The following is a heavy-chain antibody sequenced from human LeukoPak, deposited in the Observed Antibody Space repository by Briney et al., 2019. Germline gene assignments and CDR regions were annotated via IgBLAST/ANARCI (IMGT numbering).Heavy chain of an antibody. J-gene: IGHJ4*02. CDR1: GFTFSTSR. CDR3: AREGSGFSVF. CDR2: MKPDGTEH. V-gene: IGHV3-7*04. Sequence: GGSLRLSCVASGFTFSTSRISSLRQAPGKGLEWVANMKPDGTEHYYGDSVKGRFTVSRDNAKNSLYLQMNSLRAEDTAVYYSAREGSGFSVFCGQGTLVTVSS. D-gene: IGHD5/OR15-5a*01.